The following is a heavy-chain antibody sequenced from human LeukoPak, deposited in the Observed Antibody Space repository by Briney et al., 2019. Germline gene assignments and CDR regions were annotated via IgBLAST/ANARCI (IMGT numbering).Heavy chain of an antibody. CDR1: GGSISSYY. J-gene: IGHJ5*02. D-gene: IGHD3/OR15-3a*01. Sequence: SETLSLTCTVSGGSISSYYWSWIRQPAGKGLEWIGRIYTSGITYYNPSLESRVAVSVDTSKNQFSLKLTSVTAADTAVYYCARAFRIGLGTGSFDPWGRGTLVTVSS. CDR3: ARAFRIGLGTGSFDP. CDR2: IYTSGIT. V-gene: IGHV4-4*07.